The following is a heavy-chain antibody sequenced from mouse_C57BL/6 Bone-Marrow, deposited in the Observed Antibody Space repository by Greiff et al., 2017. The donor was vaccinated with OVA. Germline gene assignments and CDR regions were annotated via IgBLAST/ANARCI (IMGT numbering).Heavy chain of an antibody. Sequence: EVQLQQSGPELVKPGASVKIPCKASGYTFTDYNMDWVKQSHGKSLEWIGDINPNNGGTIYNQKFKGKATLTVDKSSSTAYMELRSLTSEDTAVYYCARGNYYSNYWYFDVWGTGTTVTVSS. CDR2: INPNNGGT. D-gene: IGHD2-5*01. V-gene: IGHV1-18*01. CDR1: GYTFTDYN. J-gene: IGHJ1*03. CDR3: ARGNYYSNYWYFDV.